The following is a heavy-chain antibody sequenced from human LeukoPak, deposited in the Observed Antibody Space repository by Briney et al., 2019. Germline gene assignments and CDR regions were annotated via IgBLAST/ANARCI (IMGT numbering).Heavy chain of an antibody. V-gene: IGHV3-9*01. CDR2: ISWNTGSR. Sequence: PGGSLRLSCAASGFIFDDYAMHWVRQAPGRGLEWVAGISWNTGSRGYADAVNGRFTISRDNAKNTLYLQMNSLRAEDTALYYCAKDSYYYDSSGYGGAFDIWGQGTMVTVSS. J-gene: IGHJ3*02. D-gene: IGHD3-22*01. CDR3: AKDSYYYDSSGYGGAFDI. CDR1: GFIFDDYA.